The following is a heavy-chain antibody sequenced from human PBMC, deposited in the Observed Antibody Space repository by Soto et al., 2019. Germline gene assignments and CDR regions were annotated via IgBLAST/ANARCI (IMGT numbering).Heavy chain of an antibody. CDR1: GFTFTNYN. V-gene: IGHV3-48*02. Sequence: VQLVASGGGLVQPGGSLRLSCAASGFTFTNYNMNWVRQAPGKGLEWVSYISSRSSTIYYADSVKGRFTISRDNAKNSLYLQMNSLRDEDTAVYYCARDCGKGYGMDVWGQGTTVTVSS. CDR2: ISSRSSTI. CDR3: ARDCGKGYGMDV. J-gene: IGHJ6*02.